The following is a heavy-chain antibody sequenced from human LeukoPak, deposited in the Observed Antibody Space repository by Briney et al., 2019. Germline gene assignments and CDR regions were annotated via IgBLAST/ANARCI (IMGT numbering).Heavy chain of an antibody. Sequence: SQTLSLTCTVSGGSISSGDYYWSWIRQPPGKGLEWIGSIYYSGSTYYNPSLKSRVTISVDTSKNQFSLKLSSVTAADTAVYYCARTSYYGSGSWYFDLWGRGTLVSVSS. D-gene: IGHD3-10*01. CDR1: GGSISSGDYY. J-gene: IGHJ2*01. CDR2: IYYSGST. V-gene: IGHV4-39*07. CDR3: ARTSYYGSGSWYFDL.